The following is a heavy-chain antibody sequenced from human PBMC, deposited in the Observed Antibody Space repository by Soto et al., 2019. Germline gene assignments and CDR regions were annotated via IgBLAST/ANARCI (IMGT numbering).Heavy chain of an antibody. CDR2: IFSSDER. CDR3: ARISDYGDYAHFDD. D-gene: IGHD4-17*01. V-gene: IGHV2-26*01. J-gene: IGHJ4*02. Sequence: QVTLKESGPVLVKPTETLTLTCTVSGFSLSNTRLGVSWIRQPPGKALEWLAHIFSSDERSYCTSLRSRLTVAKNTTKSQVVLTMTNMDPVDTATYYCARISDYGDYAHFDDWGQGTLVTVSS. CDR1: GFSLSNTRLG.